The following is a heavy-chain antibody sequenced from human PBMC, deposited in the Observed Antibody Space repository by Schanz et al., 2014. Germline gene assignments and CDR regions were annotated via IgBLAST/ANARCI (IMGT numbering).Heavy chain of an antibody. CDR3: ARVHHYDPSGWGYFDY. Sequence: VQLVESGGGVVQPGGSLRLSCAVSGFTVSSNHMSWVRQAPGKGLEWVSVIYSGIGAYYADSVKDRFTVSRDNSKNTVYLQMNRLRAEDTAVYYCARVHHYDPSGWGYFDYWGQGALVTVSS. D-gene: IGHD3-22*01. CDR2: IYSGIGA. CDR1: GFTVSSNH. V-gene: IGHV3-66*01. J-gene: IGHJ4*02.